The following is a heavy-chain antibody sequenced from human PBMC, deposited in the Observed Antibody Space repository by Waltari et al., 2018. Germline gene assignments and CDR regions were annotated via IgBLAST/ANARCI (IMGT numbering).Heavy chain of an antibody. D-gene: IGHD7-27*01. CDR2: VDPKSGDV. V-gene: IGHV1-2*06. J-gene: IGHJ3*02. Sequence: PGEFGGEGEKAGAPVKVLFPTFGFPLLRQLIHWGPQAPGQGLEWMGRVDPKSGDVHYAQKFQARVTMTTDTSIDTVYMELTRLESDDTAVYYCARPQELGPEVGPFDMWGHGTMVTVSS. CDR1: FPLLRQL. CDR3: ARPQELGPEVGPFDM.